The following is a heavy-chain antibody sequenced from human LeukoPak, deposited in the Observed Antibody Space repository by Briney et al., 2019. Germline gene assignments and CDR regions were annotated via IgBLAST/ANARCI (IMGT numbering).Heavy chain of an antibody. V-gene: IGHV3-23*01. D-gene: IGHD1-26*01. J-gene: IGHJ4*02. CDR2: ISANDYNT. CDR3: AKSPYSGSYYGPGYFDY. Sequence: QPGGSLRLSCAASGFTFKSYAMTWVRQAPGKGLEWVSSISANDYNTYFAGSVKGRFTISRDDSTSTLYLQMNSLRAEDSAVYYCAKSPYSGSYYGPGYFDYWGQGTLVTVSS. CDR1: GFTFKSYA.